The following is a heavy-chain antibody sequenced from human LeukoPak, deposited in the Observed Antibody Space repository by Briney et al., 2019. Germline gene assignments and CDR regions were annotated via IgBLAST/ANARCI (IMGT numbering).Heavy chain of an antibody. CDR3: ARGSPIVAMIQQSTGDHYFDF. Sequence: SETLSLTCTVYSGYISGYYWSWIRQPPGKGLEWIGYIYYSGNTHYNPSLKSRVTISVDTSKNQFSLKMNSVTAEDTAVYYCARGSPIVAMIQQSTGDHYFDFWGRGTLVTVSS. CDR2: IYYSGNT. CDR1: SGYISGYY. D-gene: IGHD7-27*01. V-gene: IGHV4-59*08. J-gene: IGHJ4*02.